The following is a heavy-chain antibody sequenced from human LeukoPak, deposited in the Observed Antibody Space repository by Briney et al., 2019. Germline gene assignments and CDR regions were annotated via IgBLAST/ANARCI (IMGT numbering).Heavy chain of an antibody. J-gene: IGHJ4*02. CDR1: GFTFSSYS. V-gene: IGHV3-21*01. CDR2: ISSSSSYI. Sequence: GGSLRLSCAASGFTFSSYSMNWVRQAPGKGLEWVSSISSSSSYIYYADSVKGRFTISRDNAKNSLYLQMNSLRAEDAAVYYCARAASGAAHYWGQGTLVTVSS. CDR3: ARAASGAAHY. D-gene: IGHD6-13*01.